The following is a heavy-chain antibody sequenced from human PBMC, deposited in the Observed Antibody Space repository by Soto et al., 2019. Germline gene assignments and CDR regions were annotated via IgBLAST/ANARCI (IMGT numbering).Heavy chain of an antibody. CDR3: ARGMAYSSSGREIVPYYFDY. D-gene: IGHD6-13*01. CDR1: GGSMISYY. CDR2: IYYAGST. V-gene: IGHV4-59*01. J-gene: IGHJ4*02. Sequence: PSETLSLTCTVSGGSMISYYWSWIRQPPGRGLEWIGFIYYAGSTKYNPSLNSRVTMTRDTSISTAYMELSRLRSDDTAVYYCARGMAYSSSGREIVPYYFDYWGQGTLVTVSS.